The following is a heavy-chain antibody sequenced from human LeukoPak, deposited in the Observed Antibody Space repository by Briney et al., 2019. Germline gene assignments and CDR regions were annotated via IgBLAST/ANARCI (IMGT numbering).Heavy chain of an antibody. V-gene: IGHV4-39*01. Sequence: SETLSLTCTVSGGSISSSSYYWGWIRQPPGKGLEWIGSIYYSGSTYYNPSLKSRVTISVDTSKNQFSLKLSSVTAVDTAVYYCARHRKGIYTAMPDYWGQGTLVTVSS. CDR2: IYYSGST. CDR1: GGSISSSSYY. D-gene: IGHD5-18*01. J-gene: IGHJ4*02. CDR3: ARHRKGIYTAMPDY.